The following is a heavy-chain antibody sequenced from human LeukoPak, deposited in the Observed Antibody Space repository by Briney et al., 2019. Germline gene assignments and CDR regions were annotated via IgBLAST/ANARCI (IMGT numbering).Heavy chain of an antibody. CDR1: GYSFTNYW. J-gene: IGHJ4*02. CDR3: ARYDSSSGGFDY. Sequence: GESLKISCKASGYSFTNYWIGWVCQMPGKGLEWMGIMYPGDSDTRYSPSFQGQVTISADKSISTAYLQWSSLMASDTAMYYCARYDSSSGGFDYWAQGTLVTVLS. CDR2: MYPGDSDT. D-gene: IGHD6-6*01. V-gene: IGHV5-51*01.